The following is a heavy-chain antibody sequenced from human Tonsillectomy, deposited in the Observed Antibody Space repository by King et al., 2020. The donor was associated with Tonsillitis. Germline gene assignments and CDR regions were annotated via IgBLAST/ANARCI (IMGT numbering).Heavy chain of an antibody. V-gene: IGHV1-69*04. CDR3: ARDEGSVAAAGTYYYGMDV. CDR2: IIPILGIA. J-gene: IGHJ6*02. Sequence: QLVQSGAEVKKPGSSVKVSCKASGGTFSSYAISWVRQAPGQGLEWMGRIIPILGIANYAQKFQGRVTITADKSTSTAYMELSSLRSEDTAVDYCARDEGSVAAAGTYYYGMDVWGQGTTVTVSS. D-gene: IGHD6-13*01. CDR1: GGTFSSYA.